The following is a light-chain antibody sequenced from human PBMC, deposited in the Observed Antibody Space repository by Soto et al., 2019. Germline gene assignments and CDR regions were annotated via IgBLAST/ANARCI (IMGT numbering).Light chain of an antibody. CDR3: QQADSFPLS. CDR1: QSIYKW. J-gene: IGKJ4*01. V-gene: IGKV1-12*01. CDR2: AAS. Sequence: DIQMTQSPSSVSASIGDRVTISCRASQSIYKWLVWYQQKPGKAPKLLIYAASSLQSGVQSRFSGSGYGTDFTLTISSLQPEDFATYYCQQADSFPLSCGGGTKVEI.